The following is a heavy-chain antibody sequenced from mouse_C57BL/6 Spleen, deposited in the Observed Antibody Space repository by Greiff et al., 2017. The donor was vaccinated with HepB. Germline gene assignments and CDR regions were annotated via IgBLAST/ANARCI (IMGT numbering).Heavy chain of an antibody. D-gene: IGHD1-1*01. Sequence: EVQRVESGEGLVKPGGSLKLSCAASGFTFSSYAMSWVRQTPEKRLEWVAYISSGGDYIYYADTVKGRFTISRDNARNTLYLQMSSLKSEDTAMYYCTRDKRNTTVVASPYFDYWGQGTTLTVSS. J-gene: IGHJ2*01. CDR2: ISSGGDYI. CDR1: GFTFSSYA. CDR3: TRDKRNTTVVASPYFDY. V-gene: IGHV5-9-1*02.